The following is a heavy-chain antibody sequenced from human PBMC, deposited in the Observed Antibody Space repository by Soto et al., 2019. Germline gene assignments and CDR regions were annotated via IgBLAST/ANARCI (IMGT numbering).Heavy chain of an antibody. Sequence: PGGSLRLCCAASGFTFSSYGMHWVRQAPGKGLEWVAVISYDGSNKYYADSVKGRFTISRDNSKNTLYLQMNSLRAEDTAVYYCAKDFLRYFDWVGRRNYYYYYGMDVWGQGITVTVSS. CDR2: ISYDGSNK. V-gene: IGHV3-30*18. D-gene: IGHD3-9*01. J-gene: IGHJ6*02. CDR3: AKDFLRYFDWVGRRNYYYYYGMDV. CDR1: GFTFSSYG.